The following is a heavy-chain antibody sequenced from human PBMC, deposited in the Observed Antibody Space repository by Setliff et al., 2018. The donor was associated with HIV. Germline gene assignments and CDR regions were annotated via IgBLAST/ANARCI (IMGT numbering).Heavy chain of an antibody. CDR2: VYYTGSI. D-gene: IGHD2-2*01. CDR3: ARDDSIVLVPAIMRGDGFDF. J-gene: IGHJ3*01. Sequence: SETLSLTCTVSRGSISSGTYYWTWIRQPPGKGLEWIGSVYYTGSIKYNPSLESRVTISIDTSENQFSLRLTSVTAADTAVYYCARDDSIVLVPAIMRGDGFDFWGQGTMVTVSS. V-gene: IGHV4-39*07. CDR1: RGSISSGTYY.